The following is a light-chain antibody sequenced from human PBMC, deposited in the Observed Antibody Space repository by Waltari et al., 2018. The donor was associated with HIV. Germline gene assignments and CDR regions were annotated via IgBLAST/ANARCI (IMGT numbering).Light chain of an antibody. CDR1: QSVDSNY. CDR3: QQYGSSIT. CDR2: GAY. V-gene: IGKV3-20*01. Sequence: EIVLTQSPGTLSSSPGERATLSCRATQSVDSNYVAWYQQKPGQAPRLLIYGAYSRASGIPDRFSGSGSGTDFTLTVSGLEPEDFAVYYCQQYGSSITFGQGTRLEIK. J-gene: IGKJ5*01.